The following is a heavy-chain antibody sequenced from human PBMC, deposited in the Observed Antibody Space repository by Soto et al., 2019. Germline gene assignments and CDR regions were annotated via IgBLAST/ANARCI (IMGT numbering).Heavy chain of an antibody. J-gene: IGHJ3*01. CDR3: VRDDRWAFDF. D-gene: IGHD3-22*01. Sequence: GGSLRLSCAASWFTFTRYSMNWVRQAPGKGLEWVSSISSTTNYIYYGDSMKGRFTISRDDAKNSLYMQMNTLRDEDTAVYYCVRDDRWAFDFWGQGTMVTVSS. V-gene: IGHV3-21*06. CDR2: ISSTTNYI. CDR1: WFTFTRYS.